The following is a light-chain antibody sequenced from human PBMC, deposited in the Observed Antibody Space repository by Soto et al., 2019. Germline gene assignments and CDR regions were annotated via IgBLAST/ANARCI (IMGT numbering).Light chain of an antibody. CDR3: CSYTRSSTLV. J-gene: IGLJ1*01. Sequence: QSVLTQPASVSGSPGQSITISCTGTSSDVGSYNLVSWYQQQPGRVPKLMIYEGDRRPSGISSRFSASKSGNTASLTISGLQAEDEADYYCCSYTRSSTLVFGTGTKLTVL. CDR2: EGD. CDR1: SSDVGSYNL. V-gene: IGLV2-23*01.